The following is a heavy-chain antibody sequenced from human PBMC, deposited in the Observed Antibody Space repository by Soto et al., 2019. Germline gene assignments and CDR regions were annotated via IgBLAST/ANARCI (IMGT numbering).Heavy chain of an antibody. D-gene: IGHD2-2*01. CDR2: IKQDGSEK. CDR1: GFTFSSYW. V-gene: IGHV3-7*03. Sequence: PGGSLRLSCAASGFTFSSYWMSWVRQAPGKGLEWVANIKQDGSEKYYVDSVKGRFTISRDNAKNSLYLQMNSLRAEDTAVYYCAREVVGCSSTSCYYYYGMDVWGQGTTVTVSS. CDR3: AREVVGCSSTSCYYYYGMDV. J-gene: IGHJ6*02.